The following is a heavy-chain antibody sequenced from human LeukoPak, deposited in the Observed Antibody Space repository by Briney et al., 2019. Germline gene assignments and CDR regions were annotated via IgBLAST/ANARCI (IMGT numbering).Heavy chain of an antibody. CDR2: IISSSTYI. CDR1: GFAFSSYS. J-gene: IGHJ4*02. Sequence: PGGSLRLSCAASGFAFSSYSMNWVRQAPGKGLKWVSCIISSSTYIYYADSVKGRFTISRDNAKNSLYLQMNSLRAEDTAVYYCARDPQYCSGGSCYSFDYWGQGTLVTVSS. D-gene: IGHD2-15*01. CDR3: ARDPQYCSGGSCYSFDY. V-gene: IGHV3-21*01.